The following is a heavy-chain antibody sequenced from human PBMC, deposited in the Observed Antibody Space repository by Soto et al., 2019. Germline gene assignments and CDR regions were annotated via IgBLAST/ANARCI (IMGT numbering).Heavy chain of an antibody. CDR1: GYTFNSFG. Sequence: QVQLVQSGAEVKKPGASVKVSCEASGYTFNSFGISWVRQAPGQGLEWMGWISFLNGNTNYAQKLQGRVTMTTHTSTRTAYMELRSLRSDDTAVYYWASNLIYDRSGYNAFDMWGQGTTVTVSS. V-gene: IGHV1-18*01. D-gene: IGHD3-22*01. J-gene: IGHJ3*02. CDR2: ISFLNGNT. CDR3: ASNLIYDRSGYNAFDM.